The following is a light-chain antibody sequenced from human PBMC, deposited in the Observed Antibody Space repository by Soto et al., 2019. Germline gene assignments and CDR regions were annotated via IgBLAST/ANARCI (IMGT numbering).Light chain of an antibody. CDR1: QSVSSSY. J-gene: IGKJ1*01. CDR3: QQYVRSPPSWT. CDR2: DAS. Sequence: PGERATLSCRASQSVSSSYLAWYQQKPGQAPRLLIYDASSRATGIPDRFSGSGSGTDFTLTIGRLEPEDFAVYYCQQYVRSPPSWTFGQGTKVEIK. V-gene: IGKV3-20*01.